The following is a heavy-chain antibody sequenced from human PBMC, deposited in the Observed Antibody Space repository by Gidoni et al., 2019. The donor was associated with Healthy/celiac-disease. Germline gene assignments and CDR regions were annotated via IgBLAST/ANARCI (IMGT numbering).Heavy chain of an antibody. J-gene: IGHJ6*02. D-gene: IGHD4-4*01. CDR1: GFTVSSNY. Sequence: EVQLVESGGGLVQPGGSLRLYCAASGFTVSSNYMSWVRQAPGKGLEWVSVIYSGGSTYYADSVKGRFTNSRDNSKNTLYLQMNSLRAEDTAVYYCARDGNSDYYYGMDVWGQGTTVTVSS. CDR3: ARDGNSDYYYGMDV. V-gene: IGHV3-66*01. CDR2: IYSGGST.